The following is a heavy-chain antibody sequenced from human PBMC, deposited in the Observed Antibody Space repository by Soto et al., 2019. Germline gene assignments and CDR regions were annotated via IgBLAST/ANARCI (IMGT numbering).Heavy chain of an antibody. J-gene: IGHJ1*01. CDR3: ATSMTVNGPGWGRDSKY. CDR2: ISSSGGTT. D-gene: IGHD3-10*01. V-gene: IGHV3-23*01. Sequence: GGSLRLSCATSGFNFNNYAMSWVRQAPGERLEWVSFISSSGGTTYYADSVKGRFTISRDNSRNTVFLQMNTLGAEDTAIYYCATSMTVNGPGWGRDSKYWGQGTRVTVSS. CDR1: GFNFNNYA.